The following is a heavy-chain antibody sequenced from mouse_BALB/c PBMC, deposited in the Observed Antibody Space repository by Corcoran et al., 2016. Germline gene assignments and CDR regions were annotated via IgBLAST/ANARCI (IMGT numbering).Heavy chain of an antibody. CDR3: ARLGNGPVDY. J-gene: IGHJ2*01. D-gene: IGHD3-1*01. CDR2: INTYTGET. V-gene: IGHV9-1*02. Sequence: QIQLVQSGPELKKPGETVKISCKASGYTFTNSGMNWVKQAPGKGLKWMGWINTYTGETTYADDFKGRFAFSLETSASTAYLQINNLKNEDMATYFCARLGNGPVDYWGQGTTLTVSS. CDR1: GYTFTNSG.